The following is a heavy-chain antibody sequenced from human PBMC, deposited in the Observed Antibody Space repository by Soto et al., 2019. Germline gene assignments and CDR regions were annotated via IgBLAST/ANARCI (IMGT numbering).Heavy chain of an antibody. CDR3: ARALREGLPIYYFDS. D-gene: IGHD1-26*01. Sequence: SGPTLVNPTETLTLTCTVSGFSLSKARMGVSWIRQPPGKALEWLAHIFWNDERSYNASLKSRLTISRDTSKSQVVLTMTNVDPVDTGTYFCARALREGLPIYYFDSWGQGTLVTVS. CDR2: IFWNDER. V-gene: IGHV2-26*01. J-gene: IGHJ4*02. CDR1: GFSLSKARMG.